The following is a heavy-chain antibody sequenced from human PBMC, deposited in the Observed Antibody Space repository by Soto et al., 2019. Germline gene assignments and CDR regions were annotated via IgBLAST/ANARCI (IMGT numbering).Heavy chain of an antibody. CDR1: GGTFSSYA. D-gene: IGHD6-19*01. V-gene: IGHV1-69*13. J-gene: IGHJ4*02. CDR3: ARIKGSGWYYFDY. Sequence: ASVKVSCKASGGTFSSYAISWVLQAPGQGLEWMGGIIPIFGTANYAQKFQGRVTITADESTSTAYMELSSLRSEDTAVYYCARIKGSGWYYFDYWGQGTLVTVSS. CDR2: IIPIFGTA.